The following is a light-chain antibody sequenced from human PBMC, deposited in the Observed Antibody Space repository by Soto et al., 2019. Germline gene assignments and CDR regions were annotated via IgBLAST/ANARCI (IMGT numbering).Light chain of an antibody. J-gene: IGKJ3*01. V-gene: IGKV1-33*01. Sequence: DIQMTQSPSSLSASVGDRVTITCQASQDISNYLNWYQQKPGKAPKLLIYDASNLETGVPSRFSGSGSGTDFTFTISSLQPEDIATYYCQQYDNLPRRFTFGPGTKLDI. CDR2: DAS. CDR3: QQYDNLPRRFT. CDR1: QDISNY.